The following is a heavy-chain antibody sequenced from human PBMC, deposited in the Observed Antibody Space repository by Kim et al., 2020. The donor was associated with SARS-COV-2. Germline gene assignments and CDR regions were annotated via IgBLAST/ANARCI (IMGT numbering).Heavy chain of an antibody. V-gene: IGHV4-39*01. J-gene: IGHJ3*02. Sequence: SETLSLTCTVSGGSISSSSYYWGWIRQPPGKGLEWIGSIYYSGSTYYNPSLKSRVTISVDTSKNQFSLKLSSVTAAVTAVYYCARHQSSGWYWGYAFDIWGQGTMVTVSS. CDR3: ARHQSSGWYWGYAFDI. CDR1: GGSISSSSYY. D-gene: IGHD6-19*01. CDR2: IYYSGST.